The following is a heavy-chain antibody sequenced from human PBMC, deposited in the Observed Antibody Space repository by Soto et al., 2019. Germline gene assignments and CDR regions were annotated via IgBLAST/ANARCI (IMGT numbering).Heavy chain of an antibody. D-gene: IGHD2-2*01. J-gene: IGHJ6*02. CDR1: GGTFSSYA. CDR2: IIPIFGTA. V-gene: IGHV1-69*12. CDR3: ARHDCISTSCYYYYYYGMDV. Sequence: QVQLVQSGAEVKKPGSSVKVSCKASGGTFSSYAISWVRQAPGQGLEWMGGIIPIFGTANYAQKFQGRVTITADESXXTXYXERSSLRSEDTAVYYCARHDCISTSCYYYYYYGMDVWGHGTTVTVSS.